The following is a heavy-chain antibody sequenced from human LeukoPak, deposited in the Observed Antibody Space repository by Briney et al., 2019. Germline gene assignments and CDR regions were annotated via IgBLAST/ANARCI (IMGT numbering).Heavy chain of an antibody. CDR1: GFTFSSYS. CDR3: GRMGGVYCSSTSCSFFDY. Sequence: KAGGSLRLSCAASGFTFSSYSMNWVRQAPGKGLEWVSSISSSSSYIYYADSVKGRFTISRDNAKNALYLQMNSLRAEDTAVYYCGRMGGVYCSSTSCSFFDYWGQGTLVTVSS. D-gene: IGHD2-2*01. J-gene: IGHJ4*02. CDR2: ISSSSSYI. V-gene: IGHV3-21*01.